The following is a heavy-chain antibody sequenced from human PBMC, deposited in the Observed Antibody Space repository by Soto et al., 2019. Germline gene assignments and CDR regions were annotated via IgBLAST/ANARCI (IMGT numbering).Heavy chain of an antibody. CDR3: AREKRAGGYDPRDY. Sequence: QVQLVQSGAEVKKPGASVKVSCKASGYTFTSYGISWVRQAPGQGLEWMGWISAYNGNTNYVQKLQGRLTMTTDTSTSTAYRELRSVRADDTAVYYCAREKRAGGYDPRDYWGQGTLVTVSS. CDR2: ISAYNGNT. V-gene: IGHV1-18*01. J-gene: IGHJ4*02. CDR1: GYTFTSYG. D-gene: IGHD5-12*01.